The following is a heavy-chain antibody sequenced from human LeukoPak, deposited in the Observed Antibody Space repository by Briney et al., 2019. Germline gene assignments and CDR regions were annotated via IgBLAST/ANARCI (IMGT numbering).Heavy chain of an antibody. CDR3: ARESHETREDY. J-gene: IGHJ4*02. Sequence: ASVKVSCTASGGTFSSYAISWVRQAPGQGLEWMGWISANNGDTDYPPKLQDRVTMTTDTYTSTAYMELRSLRSDDTAMYYCARESHETREDYRGQGTLVTVSS. D-gene: IGHD1-1*01. V-gene: IGHV1-18*01. CDR2: ISANNGDT. CDR1: GGTFSSYA.